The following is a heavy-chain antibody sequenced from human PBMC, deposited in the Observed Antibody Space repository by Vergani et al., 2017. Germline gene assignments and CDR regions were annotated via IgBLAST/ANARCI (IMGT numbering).Heavy chain of an antibody. D-gene: IGHD5-24*01. CDR3: GRGSDNYN. V-gene: IGHV3-23*01. CDR2: IKNTGGST. J-gene: IGHJ4*02. Sequence: EVQLLQSEGAVVQPGGPLRLSCVASGFPFSSHAMSWVRQGHGQGLGWVSSIKNTGGSTHYSDSVKGRFTISRDNSKNTLYLQTNSLRVEDTAVYYCGRGSDNYNWGQGTLVTVSS. CDR1: GFPFSSHA.